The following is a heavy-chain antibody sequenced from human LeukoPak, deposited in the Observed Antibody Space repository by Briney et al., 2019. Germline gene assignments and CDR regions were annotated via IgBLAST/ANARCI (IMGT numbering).Heavy chain of an antibody. Sequence: GGSLRLSCAASGFTFDNYAMHWVRQAPGKGLEWVSGISWDSVSIGYADSVKARFIISRDSAKNSLYLQMNSLRPEDTALYYCAKGAHLWTRFDCSGGSSYPFDYWGQGTVVTVSS. D-gene: IGHD2-15*01. CDR1: GFTFDNYA. CDR3: AKGAHLWTRFDCSGGSSYPFDY. J-gene: IGHJ4*02. CDR2: ISWDSVSI. V-gene: IGHV3-9*01.